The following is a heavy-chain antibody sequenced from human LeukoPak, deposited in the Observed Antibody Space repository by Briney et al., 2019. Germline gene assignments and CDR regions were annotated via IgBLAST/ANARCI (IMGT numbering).Heavy chain of an antibody. CDR3: ARARGRDGDYVSYY. J-gene: IGHJ4*02. D-gene: IGHD4-17*01. CDR2: ISSSSSYI. CDR1: GFTFSSYS. V-gene: IGHV3-21*01. Sequence: GRSLRLSCAASGFTFSSYSMNWVRQAPGKGLEWVSSISSSSSYIYYADSVKGRFTISRDNAKNSLYLQMYSLRADDTAVYYCARARGRDGDYVSYYWGQGTLVTVSS.